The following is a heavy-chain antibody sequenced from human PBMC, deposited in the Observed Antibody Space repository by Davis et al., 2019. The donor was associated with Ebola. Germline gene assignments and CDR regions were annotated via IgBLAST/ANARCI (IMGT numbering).Heavy chain of an antibody. V-gene: IGHV4-39*02. CDR2: IYYSGST. CDR1: GGSISSYY. CDR3: AREEGYCSGGSCYSGYFDY. Sequence: MPSETLSLTCTVSGGSISSYYWSWIRQPPGKGLEWIGSIYYSGSTYYNPSLKSRVTISVDTSKNQFSLKLSSVTAADTAVYYCAREEGYCSGGSCYSGYFDYWGQGTLVTVSS. D-gene: IGHD2-15*01. J-gene: IGHJ4*02.